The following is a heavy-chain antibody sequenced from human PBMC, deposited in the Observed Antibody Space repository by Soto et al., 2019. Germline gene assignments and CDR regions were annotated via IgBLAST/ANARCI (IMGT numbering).Heavy chain of an antibody. Sequence: GGSLRLSCAASGFTFSSYNMNWVRQAPGKGLEWISYISSTGSTTYYADSVKGRFTTSRDNAKNSLFLQMNSLRDEDTAVYYCAREARGFDYWGRGTQVTVSS. D-gene: IGHD3-10*01. CDR2: ISSTGSTT. CDR1: GFTFSSYN. V-gene: IGHV3-48*02. J-gene: IGHJ4*02. CDR3: AREARGFDY.